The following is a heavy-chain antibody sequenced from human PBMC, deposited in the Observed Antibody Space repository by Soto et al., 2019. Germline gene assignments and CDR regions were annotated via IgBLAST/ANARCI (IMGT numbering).Heavy chain of an antibody. CDR3: ARDVPVTAAAILDV. CDR1: GYTFSHFG. D-gene: IGHD2-2*01. CDR2: ISAYNGDT. Sequence: GASVKVSCKASGYTFSHFGITWLRQAPGQGLEWMGWISAYNGDTSSAEKFQDRVTMTTDTATNTAYLELRNLRSDDTAVYYCARDVPVTAAAILDVWGQGTTVTVSS. J-gene: IGHJ6*01. V-gene: IGHV1-18*01.